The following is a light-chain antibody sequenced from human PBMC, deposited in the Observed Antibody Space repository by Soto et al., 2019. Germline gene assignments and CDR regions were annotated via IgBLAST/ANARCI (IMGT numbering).Light chain of an antibody. CDR2: AAS. Sequence: DIQMPKSPASVSASVGDRVTITCRASQGISWLVWYKQKPGKAPKFLISAASSLQSGVPSRFSGSGSGTDFSLTISSLQPEDFATYICQQADRLPLTFGGGTRVEIK. J-gene: IGKJ4*01. V-gene: IGKV1-12*01. CDR1: QGISW. CDR3: QQADRLPLT.